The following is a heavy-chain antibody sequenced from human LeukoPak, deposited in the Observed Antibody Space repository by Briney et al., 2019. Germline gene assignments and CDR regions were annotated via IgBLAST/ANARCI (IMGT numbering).Heavy chain of an antibody. J-gene: IGHJ4*02. D-gene: IGHD4-17*01. CDR3: TTTSDYGDHKR. CDR1: GFTFSDNY. CDR2: IKSKTDGGTT. V-gene: IGHV3-15*01. Sequence: PGGSLRLSCAASGFTFSDNYMTWDRQAPGKGLEWVGRIKSKTDGGTTDYAAPVKGRFTISRDDSKNTLYLQMNSLKTEDTAVYYCTTTSDYGDHKRWGQGTLVTVSS.